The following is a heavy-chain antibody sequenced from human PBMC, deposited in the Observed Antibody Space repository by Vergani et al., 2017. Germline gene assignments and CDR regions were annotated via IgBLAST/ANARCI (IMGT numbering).Heavy chain of an antibody. CDR1: GFTFSNYG. Sequence: QVQLVESGGGVVQPGRSLRLSCAASGFTFSNYGMHWVRQAPGKGLEWVAVIWYDGSNKYYADSVKGRFTISRDNSKNTLYLQMNRLRAEDTAVYYCAKVPGGFDPWGQGTLVTVSS. CDR2: IWYDGSNK. V-gene: IGHV3-33*06. CDR3: AKVPGGFDP. J-gene: IGHJ5*02. D-gene: IGHD3-10*01.